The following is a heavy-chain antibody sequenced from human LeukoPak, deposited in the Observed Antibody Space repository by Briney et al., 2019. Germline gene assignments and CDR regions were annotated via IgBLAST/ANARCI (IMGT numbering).Heavy chain of an antibody. J-gene: IGHJ3*02. Sequence: SETLSLTCTVSGGSISSYYWSWIRQPPGKGLEWIGYIYYSGSTNYNPSLKSRVTISVDTSKNQFSLKLSSVTAADTAVYYCARTRAAEDAFDIWGQGTMVTVSS. CDR1: GGSISSYY. CDR3: ARTRAAEDAFDI. D-gene: IGHD6-13*01. V-gene: IGHV4-59*01. CDR2: IYYSGST.